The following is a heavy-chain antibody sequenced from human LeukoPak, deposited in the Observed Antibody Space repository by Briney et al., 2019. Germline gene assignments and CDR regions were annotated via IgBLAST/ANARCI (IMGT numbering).Heavy chain of an antibody. CDR1: GFTFSSYS. D-gene: IGHD2-15*01. J-gene: IGHJ4*02. CDR2: ISSSSSTI. V-gene: IGHV3-48*01. Sequence: GESLRLSCAASGFTFSSYSMNWVRQAPGKGLEWVSYISSSSSTIYYADSVKGRFTISRDNAKNSLYLQMNSLRAEDTAVYYCARGGGSCDYWGQGTLVTVSS. CDR3: ARGGGSCDY.